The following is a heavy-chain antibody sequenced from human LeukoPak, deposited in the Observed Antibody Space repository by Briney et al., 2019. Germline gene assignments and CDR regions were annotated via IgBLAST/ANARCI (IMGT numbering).Heavy chain of an antibody. V-gene: IGHV4-39*01. CDR3: ARQRSYYFDY. Sequence: SETLSLTCTVSGGSISSSSYYWGWIRQPPGKGLEWIGSIYYSGSTYYNPSLKCRVTISVDTSKNQFSLKVSSVTAADTAVYYCARQRSYYFDYWGQGTLVTVSS. J-gene: IGHJ4*02. CDR1: GGSISSSSYY. D-gene: IGHD3-16*02. CDR2: IYYSGST.